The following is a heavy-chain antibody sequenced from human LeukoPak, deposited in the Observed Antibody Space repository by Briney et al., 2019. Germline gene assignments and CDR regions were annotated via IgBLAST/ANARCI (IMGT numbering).Heavy chain of an antibody. D-gene: IGHD2-2*01. CDR3: TVGASSHYYYYGMDV. J-gene: IGHJ6*02. CDR1: GGTFSSYA. V-gene: IGHV1-69*01. CDR2: IIPIFGTA. Sequence: SVKVSCKASGGTFSSYAISWVRQAPGQGLEWMGGIIPIFGTANYAQKFQGRVTITADESTSTAYMELSSLRSEDTAVYYCTVGASSHYYYYGMDVWGQGTTVTVSS.